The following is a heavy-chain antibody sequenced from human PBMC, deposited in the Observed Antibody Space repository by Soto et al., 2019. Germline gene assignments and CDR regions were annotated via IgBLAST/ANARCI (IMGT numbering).Heavy chain of an antibody. D-gene: IGHD5-18*01. CDR2: IIPMCGTA. Sequence: QVQLVQSGAEVKKPESSVKVSCKAPGGTFSTYAISWVRQAPGQGLEWIGGIIPMCGTANYAQRLQDRVTLTADESTNPVYMSLSSVGAEDTAVYFCASGIQLWLRRINNGYSGWGQGTLVTVSS. CDR3: ASGIQLWLRRINNGYSG. V-gene: IGHV1-69*12. J-gene: IGHJ4*02. CDR1: GGTFSTYA.